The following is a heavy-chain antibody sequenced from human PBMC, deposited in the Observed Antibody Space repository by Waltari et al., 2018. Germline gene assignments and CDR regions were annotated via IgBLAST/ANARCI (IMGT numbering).Heavy chain of an antibody. Sequence: EVHLVQSGAGVQKPGATVILSYKPSGHRFTDYYMHWVRQAPGKGLEWMGRIDPEDDGIIYAEKYQGRLTMSADTSTDTAYMELSSLRSDNTAVYYCAVTAMTGEIDSWGQGTQVTVSS. J-gene: IGHJ4*02. CDR2: IDPEDDGI. D-gene: IGHD3-16*01. V-gene: IGHV1-69-2*01. CDR1: GHRFTDYY. CDR3: AVTAMTGEIDS.